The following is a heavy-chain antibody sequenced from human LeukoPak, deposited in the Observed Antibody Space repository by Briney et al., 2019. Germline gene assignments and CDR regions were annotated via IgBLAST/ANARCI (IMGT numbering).Heavy chain of an antibody. CDR3: VRGTGY. CDR2: ISSNGDNT. CDR1: GFTFSTYV. Sequence: GSLRLSCSVSGFTFSTYVMHWVRRAPGKGLEYVSAISSNGDNTYYSDSVKGRFTISRDNSKNTLYLQMSSLRADDTAVYYCVRGTGYWGQGTLVTVSS. J-gene: IGHJ4*02. V-gene: IGHV3-64D*06.